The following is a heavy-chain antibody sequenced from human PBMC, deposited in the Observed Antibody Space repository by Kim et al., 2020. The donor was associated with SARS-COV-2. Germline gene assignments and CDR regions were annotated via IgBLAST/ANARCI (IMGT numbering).Heavy chain of an antibody. CDR2: INPSGGST. J-gene: IGHJ4*02. Sequence: ASVKVSCKASGYTFTSYYMHWVRQAPGQGLEWMGIINPSGGSTSYAQKFQGRVTMTRDTSTSTVYMELSSLRSEDTAVYYCARVGGRKTDYYDSSGYLLFDYWGQGTLVTVSS. D-gene: IGHD3-22*01. CDR1: GYTFTSYY. V-gene: IGHV1-46*01. CDR3: ARVGGRKTDYYDSSGYLLFDY.